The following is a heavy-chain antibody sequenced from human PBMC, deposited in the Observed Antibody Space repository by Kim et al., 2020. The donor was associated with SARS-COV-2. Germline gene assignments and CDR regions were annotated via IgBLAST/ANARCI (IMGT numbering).Heavy chain of an antibody. Sequence: GGSLRLSCAASGFTFSSYSMNWVRQAPGKGLEWVSSISSSSSNIYYADSVKGRFTISRDNAKNSLYLQMNSLRAEDTAVYYCASEYGDYVIFYYYYYGMDVWGQGTTVTVSS. D-gene: IGHD4-17*01. CDR1: GFTFSSYS. V-gene: IGHV3-21*01. CDR3: ASEYGDYVIFYYYYYGMDV. CDR2: ISSSSSNI. J-gene: IGHJ6*02.